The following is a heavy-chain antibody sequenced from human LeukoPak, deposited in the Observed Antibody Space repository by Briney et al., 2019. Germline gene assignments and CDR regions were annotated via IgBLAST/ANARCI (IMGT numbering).Heavy chain of an antibody. CDR1: GFTVSSNY. Sequence: PGGSLRLSCAASGFTVSSNYMSWVRQAPGKGLEWVSVIYSGGSTYYADSVKGRFTISRDNSKNTLYLQMNSLRPEDTAFYYCARDLHYSASSDYYWGQGTLVTVSS. V-gene: IGHV3-66*02. CDR2: IYSGGST. D-gene: IGHD3-22*01. CDR3: ARDLHYSASSDYY. J-gene: IGHJ4*02.